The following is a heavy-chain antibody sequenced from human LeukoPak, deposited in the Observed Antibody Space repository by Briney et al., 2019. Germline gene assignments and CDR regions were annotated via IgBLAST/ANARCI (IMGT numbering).Heavy chain of an antibody. V-gene: IGHV3-21*01. D-gene: IGHD5-24*01. CDR1: GFTFSSFG. CDR3: ARDLVVEMATAAEDY. J-gene: IGHJ4*02. Sequence: PGGSLRLSCAASGFTFSSFGMNWVRQAPGKGLEWVSFISSSSSYISYADSVKGRFTISRDNAKNSLYLQMNSLRAEDTAVYYCARDLVVEMATAAEDYWGQGTLVTVSS. CDR2: ISSSSSYI.